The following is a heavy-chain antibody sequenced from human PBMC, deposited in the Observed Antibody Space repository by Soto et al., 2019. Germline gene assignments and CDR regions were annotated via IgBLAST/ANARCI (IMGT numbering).Heavy chain of an antibody. V-gene: IGHV4-4*02. D-gene: IGHD2-15*01. CDR3: ARDHCAGGNCYTNMGDWYFDL. J-gene: IGHJ2*01. CDR1: GDSISTTNW. Sequence: QVQLQESGPGLVKPSGTLSLTCAVSGDSISTTNWWSWVRQPPGKGLEWIAESHHSGGTKYNPSLTGRVSISIDRSKNQFSLKLNSLTAADTALYFCARDHCAGGNCYTNMGDWYFDLWGRGTLVTVSS. CDR2: SHHSGGT.